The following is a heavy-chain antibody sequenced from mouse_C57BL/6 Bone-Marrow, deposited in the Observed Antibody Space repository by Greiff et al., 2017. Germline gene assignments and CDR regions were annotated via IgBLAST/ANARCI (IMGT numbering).Heavy chain of an antibody. J-gene: IGHJ2*01. CDR2: INPSSGYT. D-gene: IGHD1-1*01. Sequence: QVQLQQPGAELARPGASVKMSCKASGYTFTSYTMHWVKQRPGQGLEWIGNINPSSGYTKYNQKFKDKATLTVDKPSSTAYMQLSSLTSGDTAVYYGARQDYGRRCGYFDYWGQGTTLTVSS. CDR1: GYTFTSYT. V-gene: IGHV1-4*01. CDR3: ARQDYGRRCGYFDY.